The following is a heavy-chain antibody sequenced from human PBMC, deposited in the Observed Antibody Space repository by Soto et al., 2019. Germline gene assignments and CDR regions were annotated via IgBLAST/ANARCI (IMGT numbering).Heavy chain of an antibody. CDR1: GGSINSGGFS. D-gene: IGHD6-13*01. CDR2: IYDSGST. Sequence: SETLSLTCAVSGGSINSGGFSWSWIRQPPGKGLEWIGHIYDSGSTYYNPSLKSRVTISVDTSKNQFSLKLSSVTAADTAVYYCAKPSSYSSSWYYYYGMDVWGQGTTVTVSS. J-gene: IGHJ6*02. CDR3: AKPSSYSSSWYYYYGMDV. V-gene: IGHV4-30-2*03.